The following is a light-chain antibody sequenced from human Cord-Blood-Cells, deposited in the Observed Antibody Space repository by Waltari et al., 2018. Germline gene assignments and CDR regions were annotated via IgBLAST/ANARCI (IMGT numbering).Light chain of an antibody. V-gene: IGLV2-14*01. J-gene: IGLJ3*02. CDR2: DIS. CDR3: SSYTSSSTLV. CDR1: SRHVGGYNS. Sequence: QSALPQPPSESGCPGQSIPISCPGTSRHVGGYNSVSWYQQHPGKAPKLMIYDISNRPSGVSNRFSGSKSGNTASLTISGLQAEDEADYYCSSYTSSSTLVFGGGTKLTVL.